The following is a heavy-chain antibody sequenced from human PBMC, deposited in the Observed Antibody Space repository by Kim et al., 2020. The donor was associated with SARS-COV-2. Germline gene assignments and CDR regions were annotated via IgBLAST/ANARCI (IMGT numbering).Heavy chain of an antibody. J-gene: IGHJ4*01. Sequence: GGSLRLSCAASGFTFSTYGMHWVRQAPGKGLEWVAVLSYAGSYIFYADSVKGRFTISRDNSKNTLYLQMNSLRAEDTAVYYCAKVFRSSILSSLDFWG. D-gene: IGHD2-21*01. CDR2: LSYAGSYI. V-gene: IGHV3-30*18. CDR1: GFTFSTYG. CDR3: AKVFRSSILSSLDF.